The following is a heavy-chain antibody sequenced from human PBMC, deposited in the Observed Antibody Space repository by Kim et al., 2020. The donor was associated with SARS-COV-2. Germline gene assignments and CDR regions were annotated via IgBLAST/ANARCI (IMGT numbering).Heavy chain of an antibody. V-gene: IGHV3-30*18. CDR2: ISYDGSNK. D-gene: IGHD3-10*01. Sequence: GGSLRLSCAASGFTFSSYGMHWVLQAPGKGLEWVAVISYDGSNKYYADSVKGRFTISRDNSKNTLYLQMNSLRAEDTAVYYCAKDRQMGDGSGSYCPEIDYWGQGTLVTVSS. CDR1: GFTFSSYG. J-gene: IGHJ4*02. CDR3: AKDRQMGDGSGSYCPEIDY.